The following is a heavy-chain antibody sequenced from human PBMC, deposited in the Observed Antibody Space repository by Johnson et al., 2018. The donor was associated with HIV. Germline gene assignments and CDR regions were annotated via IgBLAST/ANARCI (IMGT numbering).Heavy chain of an antibody. CDR3: AKERTAMVTPFDA. D-gene: IGHD5-18*01. V-gene: IGHV3-30*18. CDR2: ISYSGSDT. CDR1: GFSFSTYN. J-gene: IGHJ3*01. Sequence: QVQLVESGGGVVQPGRSLRLSCAASGFSFSTYNMHWVRHAPGRGLEWVAFISYSGSDTYYVASVKGRFTVSRDNSENTLFLQMNSLRDEDTAVYYCAKERTAMVTPFDAWGQGTRVTVSS.